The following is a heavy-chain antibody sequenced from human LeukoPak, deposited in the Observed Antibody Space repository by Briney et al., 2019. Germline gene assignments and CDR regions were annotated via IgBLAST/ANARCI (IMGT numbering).Heavy chain of an antibody. J-gene: IGHJ3*02. CDR2: IYPGDSDT. D-gene: IGHD1-26*01. V-gene: IGHV5-51*01. Sequence: HGESLKISCKGSGYSFTNYWIGWVRQMPGKGLEWIGIIYPGDSDTRYSRSFQGQVTISADKSISTAYLQWSSLKASDTAMYYCASFMMSLGAGGAFDMWGQGTMVTVSS. CDR1: GYSFTNYW. CDR3: ASFMMSLGAGGAFDM.